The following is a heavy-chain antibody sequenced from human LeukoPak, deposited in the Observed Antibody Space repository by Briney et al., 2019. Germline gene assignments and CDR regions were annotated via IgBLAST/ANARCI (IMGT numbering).Heavy chain of an antibody. CDR2: ISYDESNK. D-gene: IGHD6-13*01. Sequence: PGGSLRLSCAASGFSFNGYWMSWVRQAPGKGLEWVAVISYDESNKYYADSVKGRFTISRDNSKNTLYLQMNSLQAEDTAVYYCARDPRGIVGVPAAGPTYFQHWGQGTLVTVSS. CDR1: GFSFNGYW. V-gene: IGHV3-30-3*01. CDR3: ARDPRGIVGVPAAGPTYFQH. J-gene: IGHJ1*01.